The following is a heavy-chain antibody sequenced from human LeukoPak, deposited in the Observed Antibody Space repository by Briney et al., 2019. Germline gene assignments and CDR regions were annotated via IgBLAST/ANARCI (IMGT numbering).Heavy chain of an antibody. V-gene: IGHV3-30*18. CDR1: GFTFSTYG. D-gene: IGHD1/OR15-1a*01. J-gene: IGHJ6*02. Sequence: PGGSLRLSCAASGFTFSTYGMHWVRQAPGRGLQWVAIISFDGSNKYYADSVKGRFTISRDNSKNRLYLRMYSLRPEDTAEYFCAKDLREQRRGWYYYGMDVWGQGTTVTVSS. CDR3: AKDLREQRRGWYYYGMDV. CDR2: ISFDGSNK.